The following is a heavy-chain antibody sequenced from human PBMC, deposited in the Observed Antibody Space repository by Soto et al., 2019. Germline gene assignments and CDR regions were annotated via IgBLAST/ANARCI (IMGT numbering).Heavy chain of an antibody. J-gene: IGHJ4*02. D-gene: IGHD1-26*01. Sequence: PGGSLRLSCAASGFTFSDYYMSWIRQAPGKGLEWVSFISGRGAGTYYADSVKGRFTISRDNSKNTLYLQMNSLRAEDTAVYYCAKGGGNSDSTKFYFDYWGQGTLVTVSS. V-gene: IGHV3-23*01. CDR1: GFTFSDYY. CDR2: ISGRGAGT. CDR3: AKGGGNSDSTKFYFDY.